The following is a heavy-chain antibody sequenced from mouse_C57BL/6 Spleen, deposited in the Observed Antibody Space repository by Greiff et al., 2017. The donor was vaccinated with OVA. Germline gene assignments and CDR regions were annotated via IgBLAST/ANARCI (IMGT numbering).Heavy chain of an antibody. Sequence: VQLKESGGGLVQPGGSLSLSCAASGFTFTDYYMSWVRQPPGKALEWLGFIRNKANGYTTEYSASVKGRFTISRDNSQSILYLQMNALRAEDSATYYCARSDAYYFDYWGQGTTLTVSS. V-gene: IGHV7-3*01. J-gene: IGHJ2*01. CDR2: IRNKANGYTT. CDR3: ARSDAYYFDY. CDR1: GFTFTDYY.